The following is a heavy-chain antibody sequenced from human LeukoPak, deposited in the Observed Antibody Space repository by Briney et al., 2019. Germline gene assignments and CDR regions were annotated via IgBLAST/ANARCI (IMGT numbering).Heavy chain of an antibody. CDR3: AKRYSGSSGLYNFDY. V-gene: IGHV3-23*01. CDR2: ITGSAGST. Sequence: GGSLRLSCVASGFSVSTNHMSWVRQAPGKGLEGVSSITGSAGSTYYADSVKGRFTISRDNSKNTLYLQMNSLRAEDTAVYYCAKRYSGSSGLYNFDYWGQGTLVTVSS. J-gene: IGHJ4*02. D-gene: IGHD1-26*01. CDR1: GFSVSTNH.